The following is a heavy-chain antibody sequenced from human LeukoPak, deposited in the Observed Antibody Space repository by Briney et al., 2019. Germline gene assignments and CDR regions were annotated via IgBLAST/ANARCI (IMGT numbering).Heavy chain of an antibody. CDR3: ATYCGGDCSIDY. D-gene: IGHD2-21*01. CDR1: GYTFTDYY. J-gene: IGHJ4*02. Sequence: ASVKVSCKVSGYTFTDYYMHWVQQAPGKGLERMGLVDPEDGETIYAEKFQGRVTITADTSTDTAYMELSSLRSEDTAVYYCATYCGGDCSIDYWGQGTLVTVSS. CDR2: VDPEDGET. V-gene: IGHV1-69-2*01.